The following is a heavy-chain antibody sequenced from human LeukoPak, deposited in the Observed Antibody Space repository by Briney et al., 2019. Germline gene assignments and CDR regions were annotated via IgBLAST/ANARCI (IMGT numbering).Heavy chain of an antibody. Sequence: GGSLRLSCAASGFTFSSYSMNWVRQAPGKGLEWVSSISSSSSYIYYADSVKGRFTISRDNAKNSLYLQMNSLRAEDTAVYYCARELGSYDYGDCRDYWGQGTLVTVSS. D-gene: IGHD4-17*01. CDR3: ARELGSYDYGDCRDY. CDR2: ISSSSSYI. CDR1: GFTFSSYS. J-gene: IGHJ4*02. V-gene: IGHV3-21*01.